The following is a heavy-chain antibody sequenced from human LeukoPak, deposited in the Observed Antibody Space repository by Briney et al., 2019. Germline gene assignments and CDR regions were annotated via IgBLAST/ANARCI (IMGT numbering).Heavy chain of an antibody. CDR1: GYSISSGYY. Sequence: SETLSLTCTVSGYSISSGYYWGWIRQPPGKGLEWIGSIYHSGSTCYNPSLKSRVTISVDTSKNQFSLKLSSVTAADTAVYYCARGGYCSSTSCPIGWFDPWGQGTLVTVSS. CDR2: IYHSGST. D-gene: IGHD2-2*01. V-gene: IGHV4-38-2*02. CDR3: ARGGYCSSTSCPIGWFDP. J-gene: IGHJ5*02.